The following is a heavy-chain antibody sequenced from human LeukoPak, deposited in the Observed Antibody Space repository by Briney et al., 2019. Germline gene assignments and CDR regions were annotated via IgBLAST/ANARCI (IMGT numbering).Heavy chain of an antibody. CDR2: INPNSGDT. D-gene: IGHD3-3*01. J-gene: IGHJ6*03. Sequence: ASVKVSCKTSGYTFSDYYIHWIRQAPGQGLEWVGWINPNSGDTDYAQKLQGRVTMTTDTSTSTAYMELRSLRSDDTAVYYCASVTYYDFWSGTRTNYYYMDVWGKGTTVTVSS. CDR1: GYTFSDYY. CDR3: ASVTYYDFWSGTRTNYYYMDV. V-gene: IGHV1-2*02.